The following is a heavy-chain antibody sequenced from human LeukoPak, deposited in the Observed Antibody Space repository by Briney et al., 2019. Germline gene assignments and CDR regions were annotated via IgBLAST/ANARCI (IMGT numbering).Heavy chain of an antibody. CDR2: ISSGSSAI. D-gene: IGHD3-9*01. CDR3: AGSDTTGYSPREWDYWYFDL. J-gene: IGHJ2*01. CDR1: GFTFTTYS. Sequence: GGSLRLSCEASGFTFTTYSMTWVRQAPGKGLEWVSIISSGSSAIFSADALKGRFTISRDDAKNLLYLDMNSLRAEDTAVYYCAGSDTTGYSPREWDYWYFDLWGRGTLVAVSS. V-gene: IGHV3-21*01.